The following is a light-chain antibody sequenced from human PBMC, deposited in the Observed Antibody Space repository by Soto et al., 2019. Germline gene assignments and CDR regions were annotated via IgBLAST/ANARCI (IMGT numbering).Light chain of an antibody. CDR3: QQYNTYGLT. J-gene: IGKJ4*02. V-gene: IGKV1-5*01. CDR2: DAS. CDR1: QTISTW. Sequence: GDRVTITCRASQTISTWLAWYQQRPGKAPKLLIFDASTLESGVPSKFSGSGSDTEFTFTISSLQPDDSATYYCQQYNTYGLTFGGGTKVDIK.